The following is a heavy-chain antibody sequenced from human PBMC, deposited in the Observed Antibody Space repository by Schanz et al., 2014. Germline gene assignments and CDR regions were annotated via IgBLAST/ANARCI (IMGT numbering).Heavy chain of an antibody. CDR2: LYYTGKT. CDR3: VRHGNYEFWHGPTPQFEN. Sequence: QLHLQESGPGLAKPSETLSLICSVSGGSISTSSRYWGWIRQSPGKGLEWLGSLYYTGKTHYNPSLKSKVTFSLDPSKNHSSLTLTSVTAADTAVYYCVRHGNYEFWHGPTPQFENWGQGTLVTVS. V-gene: IGHV4-39*01. J-gene: IGHJ4*02. D-gene: IGHD3-3*01. CDR1: GGSISTSSRY.